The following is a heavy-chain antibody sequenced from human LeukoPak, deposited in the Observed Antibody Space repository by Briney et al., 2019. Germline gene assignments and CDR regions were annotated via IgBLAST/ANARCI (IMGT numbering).Heavy chain of an antibody. J-gene: IGHJ4*02. Sequence: GGSLRLSCGASGFTFSSYAMSWVRQAPGKGLEWVSAISGSGGSTYYADSVKGRFTISRDNSKNTLYLQMNSLRAEDTAVYYCAKARGLWFGSPPDYWGQGTLVTVSS. CDR2: ISGSGGST. V-gene: IGHV3-23*01. CDR3: AKARGLWFGSPPDY. CDR1: GFTFSSYA. D-gene: IGHD3-10*01.